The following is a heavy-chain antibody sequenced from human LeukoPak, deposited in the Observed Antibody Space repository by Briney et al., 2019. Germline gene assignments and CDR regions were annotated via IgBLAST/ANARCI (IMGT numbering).Heavy chain of an antibody. Sequence: GGSLRLSCAASGFTFSSYSMNWVRQAPGKGLEWVTSISSSSSYIYYADSVKGRFTISRDNAKNSLYLQMNSLRAEDTAVYYCAARNCSSTSCYLGWFDPWGQGTLVTVSS. V-gene: IGHV3-21*01. CDR1: GFTFSSYS. CDR2: ISSSSSYI. CDR3: AARNCSSTSCYLGWFDP. J-gene: IGHJ5*02. D-gene: IGHD2-2*01.